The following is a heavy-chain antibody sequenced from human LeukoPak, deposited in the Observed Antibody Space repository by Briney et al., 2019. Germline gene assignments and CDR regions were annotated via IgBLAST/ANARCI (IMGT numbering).Heavy chain of an antibody. CDR1: GYTFINYG. D-gene: IGHD3-22*01. V-gene: IGHV1-18*01. Sequence: ASVEVSCKASGYTFINYGISWVRQAPGQGLEWMGWISSYNGNTNYAQKLQGRVTMTTDTSTSTAYMELRSLRSDDPAVYYCARDTMIYGDYFDYWGQGTLVPVSS. CDR3: ARDTMIYGDYFDY. J-gene: IGHJ4*02. CDR2: ISSYNGNT.